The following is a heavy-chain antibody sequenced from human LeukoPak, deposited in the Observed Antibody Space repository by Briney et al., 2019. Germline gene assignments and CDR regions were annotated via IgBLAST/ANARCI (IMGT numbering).Heavy chain of an antibody. CDR1: GFTFSSYS. J-gene: IGHJ6*02. D-gene: IGHD3-3*01. Sequence: GGSLRLSCAASGFTFSSYSMNWVRQAPGKGLEWVSSISSSSSYIYYADSVKGRFTISRDNAKNSLYLQMNSQRAEDTAVYYCARVNYDFWSGYLVWGQGTTVTVSS. V-gene: IGHV3-21*01. CDR3: ARVNYDFWSGYLV. CDR2: ISSSSSYI.